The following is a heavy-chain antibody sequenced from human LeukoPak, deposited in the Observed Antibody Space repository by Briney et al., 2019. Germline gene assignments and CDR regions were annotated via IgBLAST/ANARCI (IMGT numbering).Heavy chain of an antibody. J-gene: IGHJ4*02. Sequence: GGSLRLSCAASGLTFSNYAMSWVRQAPGKGLEWVSAINDGGGRTYYADSVKGRFTISRDNSKNMLYLQMNSLRAEDTAVYYCAKGLYKPFDYWGQGTLVTVSS. CDR1: GLTFSNYA. CDR2: INDGGGRT. D-gene: IGHD1-1*01. CDR3: AKGLYKPFDY. V-gene: IGHV3-23*01.